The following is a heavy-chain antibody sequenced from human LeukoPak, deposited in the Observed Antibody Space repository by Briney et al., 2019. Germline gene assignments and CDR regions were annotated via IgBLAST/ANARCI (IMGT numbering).Heavy chain of an antibody. CDR2: ISYDGSNK. Sequence: GGSLRLSCAASGFTFSSYAMHWVRQAPGKGLEWVAVISYDGSNKYYADSVKGRFTISRDNSKNTLYLQMNSLRAEDTAVYYCARDPYGDYGVYGMDVWGQGTTVTVSS. J-gene: IGHJ6*02. CDR1: GFTFSSYA. CDR3: ARDPYGDYGVYGMDV. D-gene: IGHD4-17*01. V-gene: IGHV3-30-3*01.